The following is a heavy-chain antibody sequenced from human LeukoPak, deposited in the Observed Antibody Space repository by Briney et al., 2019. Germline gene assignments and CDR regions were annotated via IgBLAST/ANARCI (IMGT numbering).Heavy chain of an antibody. V-gene: IGHV1-46*01. J-gene: IGHJ6*03. CDR3: ARDPPDHYYYMDV. CDR1: GYTFTSYA. CDR2: INPSGGST. Sequence: PWASVKVSCKASGYTFTSYAMNWVRQAPGQGLEWMGIINPSGGSTSYAQKFQGRVTMTRDMSTSTVYMELSSLRSEDTAVYYCARDPPDHYYYMDVWGKGTTVTVSS.